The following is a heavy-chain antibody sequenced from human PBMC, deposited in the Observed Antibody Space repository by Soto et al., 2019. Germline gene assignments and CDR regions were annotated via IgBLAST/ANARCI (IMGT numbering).Heavy chain of an antibody. CDR2: IYSGGST. V-gene: IGHV3-53*01. CDR3: ARDLSVERTTVWGDYYYYYGMDV. J-gene: IGHJ6*02. CDR1: GFTVSSDY. D-gene: IGHD3-16*01. Sequence: GGSLRLSCAASGFTVSSDYMSWVRQAPGKGLEWVSVIYSGGSTYYADSVKGRFTISRDNSKNTLYLQMNSLRAEDTAVYYCARDLSVERTTVWGDYYYYYGMDVWGQGTTVTVSS.